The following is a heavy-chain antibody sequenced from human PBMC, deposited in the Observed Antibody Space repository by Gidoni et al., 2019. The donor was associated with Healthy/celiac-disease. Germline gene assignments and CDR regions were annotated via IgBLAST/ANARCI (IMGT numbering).Heavy chain of an antibody. J-gene: IGHJ4*02. D-gene: IGHD1-26*01. CDR2: ISWNSGSI. Sequence: EVQLVESGGGLVQPGRSLRLSCAASGFTFDDYAMHWVRQAPGKGLEWVSGISWNSGSIGYADSVKGRFTISRDNAKNSLYLQMNSLRAEDTALYYCAKASGSGRDNWGQGTLVTVSS. CDR1: GFTFDDYA. V-gene: IGHV3-9*01. CDR3: AKASGSGRDN.